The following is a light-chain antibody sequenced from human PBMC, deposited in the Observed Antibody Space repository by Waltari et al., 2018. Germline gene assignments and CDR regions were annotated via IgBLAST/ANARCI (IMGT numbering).Light chain of an antibody. J-gene: IGLJ3*02. V-gene: IGLV1-44*01. CDR1: SSNIGSNT. Sequence: QSVLTQPPSASGTPGQRVTIPCSGSSSNIGSNTVNWYQQLPGPAPKLLIYSINQRPSGVPDRFSGSKSDTSASLAISGLQSEDEADYYCTTWDDSLNGRVFGGGTKLTVL. CDR3: TTWDDSLNGRV. CDR2: SIN.